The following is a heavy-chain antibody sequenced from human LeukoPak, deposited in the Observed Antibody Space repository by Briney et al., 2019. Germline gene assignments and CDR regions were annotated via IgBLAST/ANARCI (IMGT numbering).Heavy chain of an antibody. Sequence: PGGSVRLSCAASGFTFSSYAMTWVRQTPGRGLQWVSALSGSGISTYYADSVKGRFTISRDNSKNTLYLQMNSLRTDDTAVYYCAKRRSTVTSAWDAFDIWGQGTMVTVSS. CDR2: LSGSGIST. CDR1: GFTFSSYA. V-gene: IGHV3-23*01. D-gene: IGHD4-17*01. CDR3: AKRRSTVTSAWDAFDI. J-gene: IGHJ3*02.